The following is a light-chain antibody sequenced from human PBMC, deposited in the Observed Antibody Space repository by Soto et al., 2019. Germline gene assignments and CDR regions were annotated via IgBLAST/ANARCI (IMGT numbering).Light chain of an antibody. Sequence: DIQMTQSPSTLSASVGDRVTITFRASQSVRSWLAWYQQKPGRAPKFLIYDASSLESGVPSRFSGSGSGTEFTLTINSLQPEDFATYYCQQSYSTPTFGGGTKVDIK. J-gene: IGKJ4*01. V-gene: IGKV1-5*01. CDR2: DAS. CDR3: QQSYSTPT. CDR1: QSVRSW.